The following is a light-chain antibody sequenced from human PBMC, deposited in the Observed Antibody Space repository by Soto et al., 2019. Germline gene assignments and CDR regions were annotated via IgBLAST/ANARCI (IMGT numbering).Light chain of an antibody. V-gene: IGLV2-11*01. J-gene: IGLJ1*01. CDR2: DVS. CDR1: SSDVGGYNY. Sequence: QSVLTQPRSVSGSPGQSVTISCTGTSSDVGGYNYVSWYQQHPGKAPKLMIYDVSKRPSGVPDRFSGSKSGNTASLTISGLQAEDEADYYCCSYAGSYPYVLGTGTNVTVL. CDR3: CSYAGSYPYV.